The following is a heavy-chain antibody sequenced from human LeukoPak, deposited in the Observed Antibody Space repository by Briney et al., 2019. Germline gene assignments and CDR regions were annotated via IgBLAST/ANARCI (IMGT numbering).Heavy chain of an antibody. Sequence: SGGSPRLSCAVSVFTFTKACISWVRQAPGKGLEWVGRIKSKSDGDTTDYAAPVKGRFTISRDDSKNTPYLQMNSLKTEDTAVYYCAHRLIGIDYWGQGALVTVSS. CDR3: AHRLIGIDY. J-gene: IGHJ4*02. D-gene: IGHD2-21*01. CDR2: IKSKSDGDTT. CDR1: VFTFTKAC. V-gene: IGHV3-15*01.